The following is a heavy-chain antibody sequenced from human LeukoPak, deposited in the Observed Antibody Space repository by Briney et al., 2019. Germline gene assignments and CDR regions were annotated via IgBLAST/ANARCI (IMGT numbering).Heavy chain of an antibody. CDR2: VNHSGST. J-gene: IGHJ4*02. V-gene: IGHV4-34*01. Sequence: SETLSLTCAVSGGSFSGYYWSWIRQPPGKGLEWIGEVNHSGSTNYNPSLKSRVTISVDTSKNQFSLKLSSVTAADTAVYYCARAAGIAAAGTENYYFDYWGQGTLVTVSS. CDR3: ARAAGIAAAGTENYYFDY. D-gene: IGHD6-13*01. CDR1: GGSFSGYY.